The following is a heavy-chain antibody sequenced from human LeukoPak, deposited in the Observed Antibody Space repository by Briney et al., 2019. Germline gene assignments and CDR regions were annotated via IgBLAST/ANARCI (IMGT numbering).Heavy chain of an antibody. CDR2: IYYSGNT. V-gene: IGHV4-61*01. CDR1: GGSISSSSYY. D-gene: IGHD3-9*01. Sequence: SETLSLTCTVSGGSISSSSYYWSWTRQPPGKGQEWIGDIYYSGNTNYNPSLKSRVTISVHTSKNQFSLKLSSVTAADTAVYYCARGRAGTYDILTGYPHNYFDYWGQGTLVTVSS. CDR3: ARGRAGTYDILTGYPHNYFDY. J-gene: IGHJ4*02.